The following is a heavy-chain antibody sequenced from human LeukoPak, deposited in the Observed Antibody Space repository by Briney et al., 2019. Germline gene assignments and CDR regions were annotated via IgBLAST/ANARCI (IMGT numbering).Heavy chain of an antibody. CDR3: ARNRIAVAGTDYYYYGMDV. J-gene: IGHJ6*02. CDR2: FDPEDGET. V-gene: IGHV1-24*01. D-gene: IGHD6-19*01. Sequence: ASVKVSCKVSGYTLTELSMHWVRQAPGKGLEWMGGFDPEDGETIYAQKFQGRVTMTEDTSTDTAYMELSSLRSEDTAVYYCARNRIAVAGTDYYYYGMDVWGQGTTVTVSS. CDR1: GYTLTELS.